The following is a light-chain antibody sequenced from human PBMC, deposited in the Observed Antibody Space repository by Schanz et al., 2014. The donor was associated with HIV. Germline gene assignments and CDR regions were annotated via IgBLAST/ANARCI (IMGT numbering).Light chain of an antibody. CDR2: GNN. Sequence: QSVLTQPPSVSGAPGQRVTISCAGSSSNIGAGYDVHWYHHLPGSAPKLLISGNNNRPSGVPDRFSGSKSGTSASLAISGLQSEDEADYYCAAWDDSLNGRVFGGGTKLTVL. CDR1: SSNIGAGYD. CDR3: AAWDDSLNGRV. J-gene: IGLJ3*02. V-gene: IGLV1-40*01.